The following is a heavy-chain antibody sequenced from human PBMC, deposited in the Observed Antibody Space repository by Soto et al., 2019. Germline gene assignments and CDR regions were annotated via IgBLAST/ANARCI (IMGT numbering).Heavy chain of an antibody. CDR2: ISAYNGNT. CDR1: GYTFTSYG. Sequence: QVQLVQSGAEVKKPGASVKVSCKASGYTFTSYGISWVRQAPGHGLEWMGWISAYNGNTNYAQKLQGRVTMTTDTSTSTAYMELRSLRSDDTAVYYCARGPMYYYDSSGYYLPDYWGQGTLVTVSS. D-gene: IGHD3-22*01. V-gene: IGHV1-18*04. CDR3: ARGPMYYYDSSGYYLPDY. J-gene: IGHJ4*02.